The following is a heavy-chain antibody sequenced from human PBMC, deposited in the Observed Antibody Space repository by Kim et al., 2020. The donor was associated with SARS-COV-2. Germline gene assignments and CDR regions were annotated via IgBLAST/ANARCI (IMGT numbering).Heavy chain of an antibody. Sequence: GGSLRLSCAASGFTFSSYSMNWVRQAPGKGLEWVSYISRSSSTIYYADSVKGRFTISRDNAKNSLYLQMNSLRDEDTAVYYCARRVLLWFDAFDIWGQGTMVTVSS. CDR2: ISRSSSTI. J-gene: IGHJ3*02. CDR3: ARRVLLWFDAFDI. CDR1: GFTFSSYS. V-gene: IGHV3-48*02. D-gene: IGHD3-10*01.